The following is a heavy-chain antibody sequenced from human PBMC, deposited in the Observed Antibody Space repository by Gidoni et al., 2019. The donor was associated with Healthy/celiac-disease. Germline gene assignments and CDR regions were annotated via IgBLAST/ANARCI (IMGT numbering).Heavy chain of an antibody. CDR1: GGSISSYY. J-gene: IGHJ4*02. CDR3: ARDRGGKGDPYVDY. Sequence: QVQLQESGPGLVKPSETLSLTCTVSGGSISSYYWSWIRQPPGKGLEWIGYIYYSGSTNYNPSLKSRVTISVDTSKNQFSLKLSSVTAADTAVYYCARDRGGKGDPYVDYWGQGTLVTVSS. V-gene: IGHV4-59*01. CDR2: IYYSGST. D-gene: IGHD3-10*01.